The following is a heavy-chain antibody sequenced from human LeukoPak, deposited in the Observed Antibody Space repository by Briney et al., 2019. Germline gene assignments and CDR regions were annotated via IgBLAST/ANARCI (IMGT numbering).Heavy chain of an antibody. CDR3: ARDWAFDI. CDR1: GFTVSSNY. V-gene: IGHV3-66*02. D-gene: IGHD2-21*01. J-gene: IGHJ3*02. Sequence: PGGSLRLSCAASGFTVSSNYMSWVRRAPGKGLEWVPVIYSGGSTYYADSVKGRFTISRDNSKNTLYLQMNSLRAEDTAVYYCARDWAFDIWGQGTMVTVSS. CDR2: IYSGGST.